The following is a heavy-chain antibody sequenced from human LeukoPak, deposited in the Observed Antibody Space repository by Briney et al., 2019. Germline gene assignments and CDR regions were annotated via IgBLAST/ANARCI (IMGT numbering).Heavy chain of an antibody. CDR1: GFTVSNNY. CDR2: IFAGGDT. CDR3: ARVSFYAFDI. V-gene: IGHV3-53*01. J-gene: IGHJ3*02. D-gene: IGHD2/OR15-2a*01. Sequence: PGGSLRRSCAASGFTVSNNYMSWVLQAPGNGLYWVSIIFAGGDTYYADSVKGRFTISRDNSKNMVFLQMNSLTGEDTAVYYCARVSFYAFDIWGQGTMVTVSS.